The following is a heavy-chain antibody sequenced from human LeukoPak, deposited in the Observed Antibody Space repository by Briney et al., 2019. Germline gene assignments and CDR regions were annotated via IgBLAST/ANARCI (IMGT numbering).Heavy chain of an antibody. J-gene: IGHJ5*02. D-gene: IGHD3-22*01. CDR2: ISAYNGNT. V-gene: IGHV1-18*01. Sequence: ASVKVSCKASGYTFTSYGISWVRQAPGQGLEWMGWISAYNGNTNYAQKLQGRVTMTTDTSTSTAYMELRSLRSDDTAVYYCARDSSDYYDSSGYSPWGQGTLLTVSS. CDR1: GYTFTSYG. CDR3: ARDSSDYYDSSGYSP.